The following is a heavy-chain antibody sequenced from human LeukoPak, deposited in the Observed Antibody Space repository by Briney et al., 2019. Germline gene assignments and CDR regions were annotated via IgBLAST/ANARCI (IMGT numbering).Heavy chain of an antibody. V-gene: IGHV3-15*06. CDR3: TTERLQDSSGFHFRLYSFDY. D-gene: IGHD3-22*01. CDR1: GFTFSDDW. Sequence: GGSLRLSCAASGFTFSDDWMSWVRQAPGKGLEWVGRIKTKTESATTIYAAPVEGRFTISRDDSKNTLYLQMNSLKTEDTAMYYCTTERLQDSSGFHFRLYSFDYWGRGTLVTVSS. J-gene: IGHJ4*02. CDR2: IKTKTESATT.